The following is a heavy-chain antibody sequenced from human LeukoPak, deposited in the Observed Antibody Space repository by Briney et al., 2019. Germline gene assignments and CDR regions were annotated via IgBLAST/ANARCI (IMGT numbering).Heavy chain of an antibody. CDR1: GFTFSSFT. Sequence: GRSLRLSCAASGFTFSSFTMNWVRQPPGKGLEWVSLISSTSTYIHYADSVKGRFTISRDNAKNSLYLQMNSLRAEDTAVFYCARFDNADYRAFDYWGQGTLVTVSP. D-gene: IGHD4-17*01. J-gene: IGHJ4*02. V-gene: IGHV3-21*01. CDR3: ARFDNADYRAFDY. CDR2: ISSTSTYI.